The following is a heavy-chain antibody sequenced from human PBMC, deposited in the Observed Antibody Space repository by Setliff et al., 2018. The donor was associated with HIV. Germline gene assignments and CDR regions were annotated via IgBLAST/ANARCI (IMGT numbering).Heavy chain of an antibody. CDR1: GFTFSFYS. D-gene: IGHD3-16*01. Sequence: GGSLRLSCAASGFTFSFYSMNWVRLAPGKGLEWVADISSDGSVINYAESVKGRFTISRDNGKTTLYLQMNSLRVEDTAVYYCAKRGGATHPDAFDMWGQGTLVTVSS. V-gene: IGHV3-48*01. CDR2: ISSDGSVI. CDR3: AKRGGATHPDAFDM. J-gene: IGHJ3*02.